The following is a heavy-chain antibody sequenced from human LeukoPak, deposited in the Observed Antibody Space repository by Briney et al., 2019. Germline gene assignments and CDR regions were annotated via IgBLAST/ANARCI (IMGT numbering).Heavy chain of an antibody. V-gene: IGHV3-9*01. CDR3: AKDSMARRGPMFDY. CDR2: ISWNSGSI. J-gene: IGHJ4*02. CDR1: GFTFDDYA. D-gene: IGHD6-6*01. Sequence: GGSLRLSCAASGFTFDDYAMHWVRQAPGKGLEWVSGISWNSGSIGYADSVKGRFTISRDNAKNSLYLQMNSLRAEDTALYYCAKDSMARRGPMFDYWGQGTLSPSPQ.